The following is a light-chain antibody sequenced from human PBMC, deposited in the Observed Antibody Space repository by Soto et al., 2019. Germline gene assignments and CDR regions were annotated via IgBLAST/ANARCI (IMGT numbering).Light chain of an antibody. J-gene: IGKJ3*01. CDR1: QSISSSL. CDR2: GAS. V-gene: IGKV3-20*01. CDR3: QLYDGSLFT. Sequence: EIVLTQSPDTLSLSPGERATLSCRTTQSISSSLVAWYQQKPGQPPGPLIHGASSRATGIPDRFSGRGSGTEFTLTISRLEPEDFAVYYCQLYDGSLFTFGPGTKVDIK.